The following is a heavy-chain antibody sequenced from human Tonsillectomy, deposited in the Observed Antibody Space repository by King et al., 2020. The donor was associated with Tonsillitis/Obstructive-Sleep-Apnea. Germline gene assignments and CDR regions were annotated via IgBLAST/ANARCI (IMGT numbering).Heavy chain of an antibody. CDR2: ISPNSGVT. V-gene: IGHV1-2*02. CDR1: GYTFAGYY. Sequence: VQLVESGAEVKTPGASVKVSCKASGYTFAGYYMHWVRQAPGQGLEWMGWISPNSGVTEYAQKFQGRVTMTRDPSISTAYMELRRLRSDDTAVYYCARGEGIAVAGTFDYWGQGILVTVSS. D-gene: IGHD6-19*01. CDR3: ARGEGIAVAGTFDY. J-gene: IGHJ4*02.